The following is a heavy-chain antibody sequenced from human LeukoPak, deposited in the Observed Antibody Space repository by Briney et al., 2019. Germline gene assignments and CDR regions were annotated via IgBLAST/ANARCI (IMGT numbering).Heavy chain of an antibody. CDR1: GLTFSSYA. V-gene: IGHV3-23*01. CDR2: IRGNGGDP. Sequence: GSLRLSCAASGLTFSSYAMTWVRQAPGKGLEWVSSIRGNGGDPYYADSVKGRFTISRDNSKNTLYLQMNSLTAEDTAVYYCTKDGGSYRYFDCWGQGTLVSVSS. D-gene: IGHD1-26*01. CDR3: TKDGGSYRYFDC. J-gene: IGHJ4*02.